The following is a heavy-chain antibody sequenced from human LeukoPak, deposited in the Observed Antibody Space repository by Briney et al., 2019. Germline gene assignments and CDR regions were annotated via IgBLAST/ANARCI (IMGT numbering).Heavy chain of an antibody. Sequence: GASVNVSCKASGYTFTSYDINWVRQATGQGLEWMGWMNPNSGNTGYAQKFQGRVTMTRNTSISTAYMELSSLRSEDTAVYYCARAKIPAATYYMDVWGKGTTVTVSS. CDR3: ARAKIPAATYYMDV. CDR1: GYTFTSYD. CDR2: MNPNSGNT. V-gene: IGHV1-8*01. J-gene: IGHJ6*03. D-gene: IGHD2-2*01.